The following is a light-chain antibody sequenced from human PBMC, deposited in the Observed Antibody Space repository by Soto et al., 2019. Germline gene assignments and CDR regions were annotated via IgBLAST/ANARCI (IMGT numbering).Light chain of an antibody. CDR2: AAS. CDR1: QGIINY. CDR3: QQYNSAPLT. J-gene: IGKJ5*01. Sequence: DIQMTQSPSSLSASVGDTVTITCRSSQGIINYLAWYQQKPGKVPKLLIYAASTLLSGVPSRFSGTGSGTDFTLTISSLQPEDVATYYCQQYNSAPLTFGQGTRLEIK. V-gene: IGKV1-27*01.